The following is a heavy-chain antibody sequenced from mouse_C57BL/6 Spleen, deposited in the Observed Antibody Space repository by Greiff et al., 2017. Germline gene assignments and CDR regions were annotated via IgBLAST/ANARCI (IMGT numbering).Heavy chain of an antibody. CDR3: AREENYFFAY. CDR1: GYTFTSYW. Sequence: VQLQQPGAELVKPGASVKMSCKASGYTFTSYWITWVKQRPGKSLEWIGVINPYNGGTSYNQKFKGKATLTVDKSSSTAYMELNSLTSEDSAVYYCAREENYFFAYWGQGTLVTVSA. D-gene: IGHD2-1*01. J-gene: IGHJ3*01. CDR2: INPYNGGT. V-gene: IGHV1-19*01.